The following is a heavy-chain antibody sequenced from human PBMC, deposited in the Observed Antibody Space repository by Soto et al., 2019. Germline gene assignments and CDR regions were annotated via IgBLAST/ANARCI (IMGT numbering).Heavy chain of an antibody. CDR1: GGPISSRESY. V-gene: IGHV4-39*01. CDR3: ARHWGRGAAGTCYN. J-gene: IGHJ4*02. CDR2: IYFSGST. Sequence: PSETLSLTCSVSGGPISSRESYWGWIRQPPGKGLEWIGTIYFSGSTYYNPSPKSLVTMSVDTSKNQFSLKLSSVTAADTAVYYCARHWGRGAAGTCYNWVQGTLVTVSS. D-gene: IGHD6-13*01.